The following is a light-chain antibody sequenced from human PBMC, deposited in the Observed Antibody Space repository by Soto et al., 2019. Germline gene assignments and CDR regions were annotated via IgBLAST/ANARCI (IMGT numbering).Light chain of an antibody. CDR1: VGSDKL. J-gene: IGLJ1*01. V-gene: IGLV2-23*01. CDR3: CACSGLACFV. Sequence: NQPGSGTGSHGRSRPIFCNVGSDKLVSWYQQSPGSAPKLLIYEATKRPSGVSNRFSGSKSDNTASLTISCLHADDEADYYCCACSGLACFVFGHGTKFT. CDR2: EAT.